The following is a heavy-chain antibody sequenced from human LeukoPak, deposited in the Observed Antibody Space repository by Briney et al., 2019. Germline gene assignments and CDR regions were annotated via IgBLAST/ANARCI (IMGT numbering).Heavy chain of an antibody. J-gene: IGHJ4*02. Sequence: ASVKVSCKASGYSFTSHYMHWVRQAPGEGLEWMGWINPNSGGTNYAQKFQGRVTMTRDTSISTAYMELSRLRSDDTAVYYCAREGGSYYYFDYWGQGTLVAVSS. D-gene: IGHD1-26*01. CDR2: INPNSGGT. V-gene: IGHV1-2*02. CDR3: AREGGSYYYFDY. CDR1: GYSFTSHY.